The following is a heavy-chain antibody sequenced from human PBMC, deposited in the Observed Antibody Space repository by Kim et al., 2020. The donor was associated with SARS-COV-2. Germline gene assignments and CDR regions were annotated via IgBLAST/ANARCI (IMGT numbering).Heavy chain of an antibody. D-gene: IGHD2-2*01. CDR3: AKIVVVPSDNYGMDV. Sequence: ADSVKGRFTISRDNAKNSLYLQMNSLRAEDTAVYFCAKIVVVPSDNYGMDVWGQGTKVTVSS. V-gene: IGHV3-11*06. J-gene: IGHJ6*02.